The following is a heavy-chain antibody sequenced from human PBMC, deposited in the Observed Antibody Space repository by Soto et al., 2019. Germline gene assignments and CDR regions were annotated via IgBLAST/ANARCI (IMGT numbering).Heavy chain of an antibody. V-gene: IGHV4-4*02. CDR3: ARHVAVPRTRGSDY. D-gene: IGHD2-21*01. J-gene: IGHJ4*02. Sequence: QVQLQESGPGLVKPSGTLFLTCAVSGGSISDNWWSWVRQPPGKGLEWIGEIYHSGTTYYTPSLRSRVVILVDKSASQISLTLSSVTAADTALYYCARHVAVPRTRGSDYWGPGTLVAVSS. CDR2: IYHSGTT. CDR1: GGSISDNW.